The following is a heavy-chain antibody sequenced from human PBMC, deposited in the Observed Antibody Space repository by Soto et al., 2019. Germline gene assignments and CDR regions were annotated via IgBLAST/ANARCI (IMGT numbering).Heavy chain of an antibody. CDR1: GFTFSSYA. CDR3: ANPTTPPRRGRITMITFGGVIGY. D-gene: IGHD3-16*01. CDR2: ISGSGGST. Sequence: GGSLRLSCAASGFTFSSYAMSWVRQAPGKGLEWVSAISGSGGSTYYADSVKGRFTISRDNSKNTLYLQMNSLRAEDTAVYYCANPTTPPRRGRITMITFGGVIGYWGQGTLVTVSS. V-gene: IGHV3-23*01. J-gene: IGHJ4*02.